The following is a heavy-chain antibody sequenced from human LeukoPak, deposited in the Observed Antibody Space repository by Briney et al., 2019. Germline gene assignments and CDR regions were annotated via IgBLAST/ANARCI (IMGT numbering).Heavy chain of an antibody. V-gene: IGHV1-24*01. D-gene: IGHD3-10*01. Sequence: ASVKVSCKVSGYTLTELSMHWVRQAPGKGLEWMGGFDPEDGETIYAQKFQGRVTMTEDTSTDTAYMELSSLRSEDTAVYYCATCWEVRVGEYCFDYWGQGTLVTVSS. CDR2: FDPEDGET. CDR1: GYTLTELS. CDR3: ATCWEVRVGEYCFDY. J-gene: IGHJ4*02.